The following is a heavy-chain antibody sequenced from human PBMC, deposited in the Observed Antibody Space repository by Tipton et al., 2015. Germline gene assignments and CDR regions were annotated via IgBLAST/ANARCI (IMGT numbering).Heavy chain of an antibody. J-gene: IGHJ4*02. D-gene: IGHD3-22*01. V-gene: IGHV3-23*01. CDR3: ARAYYDRSGYFISYFDY. CDR2: ISGNGASI. Sequence: SLRLSCAASGFTFGSYAMSWVRQAPGKGLEWVSSISGNGASIYYADSVKGRFTVSRDISKSTLYLRMNSLRAEDTAVYYCARAYYDRSGYFISYFDYWGQGTLVTVSS. CDR1: GFTFGSYA.